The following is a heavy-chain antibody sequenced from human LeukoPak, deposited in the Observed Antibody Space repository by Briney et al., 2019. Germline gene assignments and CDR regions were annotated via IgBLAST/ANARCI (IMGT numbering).Heavy chain of an antibody. V-gene: IGHV4-61*08. Sequence: PSQTLSLTCTVSGGSISSGGYYWSWIRQHPGKGLEWIGYIYYSGSTNYNPSLKSRVTISVDTSKNQFSLKLSSVTAADTAVYYCARDGSGSQSLDYWGQGTLVTVSS. CDR1: GGSISSGGYY. CDR2: IYYSGST. J-gene: IGHJ4*02. CDR3: ARDGSGSQSLDY. D-gene: IGHD3-10*01.